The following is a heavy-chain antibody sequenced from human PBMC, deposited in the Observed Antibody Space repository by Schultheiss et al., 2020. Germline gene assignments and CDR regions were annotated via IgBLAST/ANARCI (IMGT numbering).Heavy chain of an antibody. CDR1: GGSFSGFY. V-gene: IGHV4-59*01. D-gene: IGHD4-17*01. Sequence: SQTLSLTCDVYGGSFSGFYWSWIRQPPGKGLEWIGYIYYSGSTNYNPSLKSRVTISVDTSKNQFSLKLSSVTAADTAVYYCASGADDGDYYWYFDLWGRGTLVTVSS. J-gene: IGHJ2*01. CDR3: ASGADDGDYYWYFDL. CDR2: IYYSGST.